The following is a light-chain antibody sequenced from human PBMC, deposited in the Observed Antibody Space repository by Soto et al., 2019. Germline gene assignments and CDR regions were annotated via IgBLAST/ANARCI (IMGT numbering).Light chain of an antibody. Sequence: IVLTQSPGTLSLSPGERATLSCRASQSVSSSYLAWYQQKPGQAPRHLIYGASSRATGIPGRFSVSGSGTDYHLNISRLEREELAEYYCQQYGSSPLTFGGKTKVQIK. CDR3: QQYGSSPLT. J-gene: IGKJ4*01. CDR2: GAS. CDR1: QSVSSSY. V-gene: IGKV3-20*01.